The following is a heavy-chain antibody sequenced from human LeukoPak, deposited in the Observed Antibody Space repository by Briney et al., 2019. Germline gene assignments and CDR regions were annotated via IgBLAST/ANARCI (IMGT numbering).Heavy chain of an antibody. Sequence: PSETLSLTCTVSGGSISSGGYYCSWIRQHPGKGLEWIGYIYYSGSTYYNPSLKSRVTISVDTSKNQFSLKLSSVTAADTAVYYCARETRDYGSGSYYNEFDYWGQGTLVTVSS. CDR2: IYYSGST. J-gene: IGHJ4*02. D-gene: IGHD3-10*01. V-gene: IGHV4-31*03. CDR1: GGSISSGGYY. CDR3: ARETRDYGSGSYYNEFDY.